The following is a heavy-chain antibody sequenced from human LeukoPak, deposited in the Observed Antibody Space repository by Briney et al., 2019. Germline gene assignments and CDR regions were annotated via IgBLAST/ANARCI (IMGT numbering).Heavy chain of an antibody. D-gene: IGHD2-15*01. V-gene: IGHV1-8*01. CDR2: MNPNSGNT. CDR1: GYTFTIYD. CDR3: ARGTGYCSGGSCYADY. J-gene: IGHJ4*02. Sequence: ASVKVSCKASGYTFTIYDINWVRQATGQGLEWMGWMNPNSGNTGYAQKFQGRVTMTRNTSISTAYMELSSLRSEDTAVYYCARGTGYCSGGSCYADYWGQGTLVTVSS.